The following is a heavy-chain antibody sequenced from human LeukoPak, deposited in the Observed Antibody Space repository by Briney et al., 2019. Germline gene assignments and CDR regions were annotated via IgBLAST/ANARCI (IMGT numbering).Heavy chain of an antibody. CDR3: AKDVGSNDAKGYFDY. D-gene: IGHD1-1*01. J-gene: IGHJ4*02. CDR1: GFTFDDYA. V-gene: IGHV3-9*01. Sequence: GGSLRLSCAASGFTFDDYAMHWVRQAPGKGLEWVSGISWNSGSIGYADSVKGRFTISRDNAKNSLYLQMNSLRAEDTALYYCAKDVGSNDAKGYFDYWGQGTLVTVSS. CDR2: ISWNSGSI.